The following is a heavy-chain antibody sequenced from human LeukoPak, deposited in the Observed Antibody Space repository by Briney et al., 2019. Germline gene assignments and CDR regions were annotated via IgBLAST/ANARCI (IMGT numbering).Heavy chain of an antibody. J-gene: IGHJ6*02. CDR1: GVTFSNAW. V-gene: IGHV3-15*01. Sequence: GGSLRLSCAASGVTFSNAWMSWVRQAPGKGLEWVGRIKSKTDGGTTDYAAPVKGRFTISRDDSKNTLYLQMNSLKTEDTAVYYCTTVGATEYYYYYYGMDVWGQGTTVTVSS. CDR2: IKSKTDGGTT. D-gene: IGHD1-26*01. CDR3: TTVGATEYYYYYYGMDV.